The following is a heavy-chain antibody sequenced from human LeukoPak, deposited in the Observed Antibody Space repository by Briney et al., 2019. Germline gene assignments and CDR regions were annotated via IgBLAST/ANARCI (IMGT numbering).Heavy chain of an antibody. CDR2: IHNSGST. CDR3: ARGIRAYYYDSSGYDPPNWFDP. V-gene: IGHV4-59*02. Sequence: SETLSLTCTVSGGSVSSYYWSWIRQPPGKGLEWIGYIHNSGSTNYNASLKSRVTISVDTSKNQFSLKLSSVTAADTAVYYCARGIRAYYYDSSGYDPPNWFDPWGQGTLVTVSS. CDR1: GGSVSSYY. D-gene: IGHD3-22*01. J-gene: IGHJ5*02.